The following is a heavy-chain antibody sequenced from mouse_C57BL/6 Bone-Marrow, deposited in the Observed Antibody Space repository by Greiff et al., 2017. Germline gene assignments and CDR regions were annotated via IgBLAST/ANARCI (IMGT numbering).Heavy chain of an antibody. CDR1: GYTFTDYE. J-gene: IGHJ2*01. Sequence: QVQLKESGAELVRPGASVTLSCKASGYTFTDYEMHWVKQTPVHGLEWIGAIDPETGGTAYNQKFKGKAILTADKSSSTAYMELRSLTSEDSAVYYCTAGAGLGYWGQGTTLTVSA. D-gene: IGHD4-1*01. CDR3: TAGAGLGY. CDR2: IDPETGGT. V-gene: IGHV1-15*01.